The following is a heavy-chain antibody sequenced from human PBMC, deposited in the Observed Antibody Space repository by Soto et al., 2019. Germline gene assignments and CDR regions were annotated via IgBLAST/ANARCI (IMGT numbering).Heavy chain of an antibody. CDR2: ISSSGSTI. Sequence: GGSLRLSCAASGFTFSSYEMNWVRQASGKGLEWVSYISSSGSTIYYADSVKGRFTISRDNAKNSLYLQMNSLRAEDTAVYYCARVGYYYDSSGSIGGYWGQGTLVTVSS. CDR1: GFTFSSYE. D-gene: IGHD3-22*01. J-gene: IGHJ4*02. CDR3: ARVGYYYDSSGSIGGY. V-gene: IGHV3-48*03.